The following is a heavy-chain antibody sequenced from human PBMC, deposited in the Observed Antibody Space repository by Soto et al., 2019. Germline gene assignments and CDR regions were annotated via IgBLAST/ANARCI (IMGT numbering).Heavy chain of an antibody. D-gene: IGHD3-9*01. J-gene: IGHJ4*02. V-gene: IGHV3-64D*06. CDR2: INSNGGST. CDR3: VKDFCDILTGYFGGRPCYFDY. CDR1: GFTFSSYA. Sequence: QPGGSLRLSCSASGFTFSSYAMHWVRQAPGKGLEYVSAINSNGGSTYYADSVKGRFTISRDNSKNTLYLQMSSLRAEDTAVYYCVKDFCDILTGYFGGRPCYFDYWGQGTLVTVSS.